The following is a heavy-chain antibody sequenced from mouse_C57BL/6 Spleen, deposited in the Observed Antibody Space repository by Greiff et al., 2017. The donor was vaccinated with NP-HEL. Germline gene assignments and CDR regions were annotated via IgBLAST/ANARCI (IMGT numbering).Heavy chain of an antibody. J-gene: IGHJ3*01. CDR2: ISDCGSYT. V-gene: IGHV5-4*03. CDR3: ARVRGCAY. Sequence: EVKLVESGGGLVKPGGSLKLSCAASGFTFSSYAMSWVRQTPEKRLEWVATISDCGSYTYYPDNVQGRFTISRDNAKYNLYLQLSHLKSEDTAMYYCARVRGCAYWGQGTLVTVSA. CDR1: GFTFSSYA.